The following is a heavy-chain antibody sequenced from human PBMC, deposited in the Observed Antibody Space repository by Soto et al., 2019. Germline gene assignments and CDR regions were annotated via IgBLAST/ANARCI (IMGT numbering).Heavy chain of an antibody. J-gene: IGHJ3*02. D-gene: IGHD6-13*01. CDR1: GFTFSSYS. CDR2: IKPDGSEK. Sequence: GGSLRLSCAASGFTFSSYSRNWVRQAPGKGLEWLANIKPDGSEKNFADSVKGRFTISRDNTNNSLYLQMNSLRAEDTAVYYCARITAGGYRAFDIWGQGTMVTVSS. CDR3: ARITAGGYRAFDI. V-gene: IGHV3-7*04.